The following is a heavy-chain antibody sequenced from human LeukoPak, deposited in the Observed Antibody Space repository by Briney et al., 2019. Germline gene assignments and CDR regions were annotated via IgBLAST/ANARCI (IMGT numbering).Heavy chain of an antibody. Sequence: PGGSLRLSCAASGFTVSSNYMSWVRQAPGKGLEWVSVIYSGGSTYYADSVKGRFTISRDNSKNTLHLQMNSLRAEDTALYYCAKDRLATEYYYYYGMDVWGQGTTVTVSS. CDR2: IYSGGST. J-gene: IGHJ6*02. V-gene: IGHV3-53*05. CDR1: GFTVSSNY. D-gene: IGHD5-12*01. CDR3: AKDRLATEYYYYYGMDV.